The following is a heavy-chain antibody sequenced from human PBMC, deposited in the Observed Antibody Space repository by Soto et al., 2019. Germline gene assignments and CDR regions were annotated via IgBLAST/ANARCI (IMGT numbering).Heavy chain of an antibody. CDR3: ARAPPVDTAMGMEYYFDY. V-gene: IGHV4-61*01. Sequence: QVQLQESGPGLVKPSETLSLTCTVSGGSVSSGSYYWSWIRQPPGEGLEWIGYIYYSGSTNYNPSLKSRDTISVDTSKNQFSLKLSSVTAADTAVYYCARAPPVDTAMGMEYYFDYWGQGTLVTVSS. D-gene: IGHD5-18*01. CDR1: GGSVSSGSYY. CDR2: IYYSGST. J-gene: IGHJ4*02.